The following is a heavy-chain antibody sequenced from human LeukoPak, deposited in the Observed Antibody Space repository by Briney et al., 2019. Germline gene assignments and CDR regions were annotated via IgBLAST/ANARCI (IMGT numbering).Heavy chain of an antibody. Sequence: QPGGSLRLSCAASGFTFSNYWMHWVRQAPGKGLVRVSRINSDGSSTTSADSVKGRFTISRDNAKNTLYLQMNSLRAEDTAVYYCAKGGATVTDYWGQGTLVTVSS. CDR1: GFTFSNYW. CDR3: AKGGATVTDY. D-gene: IGHD4-17*01. J-gene: IGHJ4*02. V-gene: IGHV3-74*01. CDR2: INSDGSST.